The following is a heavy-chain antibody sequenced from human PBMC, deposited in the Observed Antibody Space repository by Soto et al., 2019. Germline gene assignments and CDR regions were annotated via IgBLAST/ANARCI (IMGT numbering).Heavy chain of an antibody. CDR3: ARLMRDFWSGYYPSGYYGMDV. J-gene: IGHJ6*02. Sequence: SETVSLTXTVSGGSISSYYWSWIRQPPGKGLEWIGYIYYSGSTNYNPSLKSRVTISVDTSKNQFSLKLSSVTAADTAVYYCARLMRDFWSGYYPSGYYGMDVWGQGTTVTVSS. CDR1: GGSISSYY. D-gene: IGHD3-3*01. V-gene: IGHV4-59*01. CDR2: IYYSGST.